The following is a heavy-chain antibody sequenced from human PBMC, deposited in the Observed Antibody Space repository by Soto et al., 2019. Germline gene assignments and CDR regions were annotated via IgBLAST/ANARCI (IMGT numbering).Heavy chain of an antibody. CDR3: AKDPIAAAGPSDY. CDR1: GFTFSDYY. V-gene: IGHV3-23*01. CDR2: ISGSGGST. Sequence: PGGSLRLSCAASGFTFSDYYMSWIRQAPGKGLEWVSAISGSGGSTYYADSVKGRFTISRDNSKNTLYLQMNSLRAEDTAVYYCAKDPIAAAGPSDYWGQGTLVTVSS. J-gene: IGHJ4*02. D-gene: IGHD6-13*01.